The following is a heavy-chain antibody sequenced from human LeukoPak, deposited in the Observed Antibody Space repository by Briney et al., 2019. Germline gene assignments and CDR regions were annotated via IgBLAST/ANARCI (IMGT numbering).Heavy chain of an antibody. CDR3: ARENWFAFDM. V-gene: IGHV3-7*01. Sequence: GGSPRLSCVASGFIFSNYWMSWVRQAPGKGLEWVANIKRDGSERYYVDSVKGRFTISRDNAKNSLYLQMSSLRAEDTAVYYCARENWFAFDMWGQGTLVTVSS. D-gene: IGHD3-9*01. CDR2: IKRDGSER. CDR1: GFIFSNYW. J-gene: IGHJ3*02.